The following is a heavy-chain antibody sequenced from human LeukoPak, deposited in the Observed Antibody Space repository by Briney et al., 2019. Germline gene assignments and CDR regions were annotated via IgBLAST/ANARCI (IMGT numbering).Heavy chain of an antibody. CDR3: ARDSGTTGEVKFDP. CDR2: ISHSGST. V-gene: IGHV4-34*01. Sequence: SETLSLTCVVYGGSFSGYYWSWIRQPPGKGLEWIGEISHSGSTNYNPSLKSRVTISVDTSKNQFSLKLSSVTAADTAVYYCARDSGTTGEVKFDPWGQGTLVTVSS. J-gene: IGHJ5*02. D-gene: IGHD3-10*01. CDR1: GGSFSGYY.